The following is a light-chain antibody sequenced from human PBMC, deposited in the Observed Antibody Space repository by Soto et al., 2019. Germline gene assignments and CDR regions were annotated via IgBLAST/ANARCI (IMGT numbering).Light chain of an antibody. CDR1: NSNIGSHT. J-gene: IGLJ3*02. CDR2: SDN. CDR3: SVWDDSLSGWV. Sequence: QSVLTQPPSASATPGQRVTISCSGRNSNIGSHTVNWFQQFPGTAPKLLMYSDNQRPSGVPDRFSGSKSGTSASLAISGLQSEDEADYYCSVWDDSLSGWVFGGGTKLTVL. V-gene: IGLV1-44*01.